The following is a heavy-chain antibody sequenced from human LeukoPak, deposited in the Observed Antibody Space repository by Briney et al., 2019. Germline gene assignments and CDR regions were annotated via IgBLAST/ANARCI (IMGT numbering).Heavy chain of an antibody. CDR3: ARRRIVGATWFGFDY. CDR2: INHSGST. D-gene: IGHD1-26*01. J-gene: IGHJ4*02. Sequence: SETLSLTCTVSGGSISSGNYYWSWIRQPPGKGLEWIGEINHSGSTNYNPSLKSRVTISVDMSKNQFSLKLSSVTAADTAVYYCARRRIVGATWFGFDYWGQGTLVTVSS. CDR1: GGSISSGNYY. V-gene: IGHV4-39*07.